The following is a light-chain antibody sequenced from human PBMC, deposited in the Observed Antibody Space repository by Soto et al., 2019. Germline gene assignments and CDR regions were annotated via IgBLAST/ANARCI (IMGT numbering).Light chain of an antibody. CDR2: DVT. Sequence: QSALTQPRSVSGSPGQSVTISCTGTSSDVGGYNYVSWYQQHPGKAPKLMVYDVTKRPSGVPDRFSGSKSGNTASLTISGLQADDEADYYCCSCAGRYTWVFGGGTKVTVL. CDR3: CSCAGRYTWV. V-gene: IGLV2-11*01. CDR1: SSDVGGYNY. J-gene: IGLJ3*02.